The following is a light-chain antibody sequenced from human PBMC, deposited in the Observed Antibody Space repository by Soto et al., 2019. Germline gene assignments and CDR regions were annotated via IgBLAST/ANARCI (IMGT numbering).Light chain of an antibody. J-gene: IGLJ2*01. CDR2: DVS. V-gene: IGLV2-14*01. CDR3: SSYSSSSTLV. Sequence: QSALTQPASVSGSPGQSITISCTGTSSDVGGYNYVSWYQQQPGKAPKLMIYDVSTRPSGVSNRFSGSKSGNTASLTISGLQADDEADYYCSSYSSSSTLVFGGGTKLTVL. CDR1: SSDVGGYNY.